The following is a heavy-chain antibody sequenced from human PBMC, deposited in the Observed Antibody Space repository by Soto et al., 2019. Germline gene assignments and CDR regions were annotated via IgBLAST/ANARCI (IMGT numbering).Heavy chain of an antibody. Sequence: ASVKVSCKASGYTFTSYGISWVRQAPGQGLEWMGWISAYNGNTNYAQKLQGRVTMTTDTSTSAAYMELRSLRSDDTAVYYCARLWRVGYYPYFDYWGQGTLVTVSS. V-gene: IGHV1-18*01. CDR1: GYTFTSYG. J-gene: IGHJ4*02. CDR2: ISAYNGNT. CDR3: ARLWRVGYYPYFDY. D-gene: IGHD3-3*01.